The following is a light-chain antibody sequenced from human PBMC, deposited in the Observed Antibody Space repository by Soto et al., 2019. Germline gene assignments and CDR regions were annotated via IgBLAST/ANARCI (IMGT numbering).Light chain of an antibody. CDR2: DVG. CDR1: SSVVGGYDY. CDR3: SSYSSSNTQV. Sequence: QSALTQPASVSGSPGQSITISCTGTSSVVGGYDYVSWYQHYPGKAPKLMIYDVGNRPSGVSNRFSGSKSGNTASLTISGLQAEDEADYYCSSYSSSNTQVFGTGTKVTVL. J-gene: IGLJ1*01. V-gene: IGLV2-14*03.